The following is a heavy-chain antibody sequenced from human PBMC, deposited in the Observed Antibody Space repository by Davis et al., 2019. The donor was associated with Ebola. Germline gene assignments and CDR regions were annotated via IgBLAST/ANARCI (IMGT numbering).Heavy chain of an antibody. J-gene: IGHJ5*02. D-gene: IGHD6-19*01. CDR3: AKAFVVSVAGTGGWFDP. CDR1: GFTFGDYA. V-gene: IGHV3-21*04. Sequence: PAGSLRLSCTASGFTFGDYAMSWFRQAPGKGLEWVSSISSSSSYIYYADSVKGRFTISRDNSKNTLYLQMNSLRAEDTAVYYCAKAFVVSVAGTGGWFDPWGQGTLVTVSS. CDR2: ISSSSSYI.